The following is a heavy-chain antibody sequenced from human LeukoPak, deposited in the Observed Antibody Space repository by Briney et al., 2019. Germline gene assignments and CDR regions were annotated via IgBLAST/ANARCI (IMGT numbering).Heavy chain of an antibody. Sequence: PSETLSLTCAVYGGSFSGYYWSWIRQPPGKGLEWIGEINHSGSTNYNPSLKSRVTISVDTSKNQFSLKLSSVTAADTAVYYCARSRYCSGGSCYNFDYWGQGTLVTVSS. J-gene: IGHJ4*02. CDR1: GGSFSGYY. CDR2: INHSGST. CDR3: ARSRYCSGGSCYNFDY. V-gene: IGHV4-34*01. D-gene: IGHD2-15*01.